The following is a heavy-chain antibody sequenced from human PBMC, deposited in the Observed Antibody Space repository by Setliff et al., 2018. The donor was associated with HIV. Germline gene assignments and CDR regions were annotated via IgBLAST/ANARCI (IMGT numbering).Heavy chain of an antibody. D-gene: IGHD3-22*01. J-gene: IGHJ3*01. CDR1: GFVFSNAW. CDR2: ISYDGSNK. Sequence: PGGSLRLSCTASGFVFSNAWMTWVRRAPGKGPEWVAVISYDGSNKYYADSVKGRFTISRDNSKNTLYLQMSNLRDEDTAIYYCAKDAGLPTMIIVADAFDVWGQGTMVTVSS. V-gene: IGHV3-30*18. CDR3: AKDAGLPTMIIVADAFDV.